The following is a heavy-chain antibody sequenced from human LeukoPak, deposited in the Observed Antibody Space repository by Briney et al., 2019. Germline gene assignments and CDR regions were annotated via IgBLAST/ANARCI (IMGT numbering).Heavy chain of an antibody. CDR1: GFTFSSYW. D-gene: IGHD3-22*01. CDR3: ATYDSSGYYFDFDY. J-gene: IGHJ4*02. CDR2: IKQDGSEK. Sequence: GGSLRLSCAASGFTFSSYWMSWVRQAPGKGLEWVANIKQDGSEKYYVDSVKGRFTISRDNAKNSLYLQMNSLRAEDTAMYYCATYDSSGYYFDFDYWGQGTLVTVSS. V-gene: IGHV3-7*01.